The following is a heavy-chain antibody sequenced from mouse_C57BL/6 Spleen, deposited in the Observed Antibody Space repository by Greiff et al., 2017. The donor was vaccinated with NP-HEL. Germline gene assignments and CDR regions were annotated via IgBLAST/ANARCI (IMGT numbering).Heavy chain of an antibody. Sequence: EVQGVESGGGLVKPGGSLKLSCAASGFTFSDYGMHWVRQAPEKGLEWVAYISSGSSTNYYADTVKGRYTISRDNAKNTLFLQMTSLRSEDTAMYYCARDAYYAMDYWGQGTSVTVSS. CDR3: ARDAYYAMDY. CDR2: ISSGSSTN. CDR1: GFTFSDYG. J-gene: IGHJ4*01. V-gene: IGHV5-17*01.